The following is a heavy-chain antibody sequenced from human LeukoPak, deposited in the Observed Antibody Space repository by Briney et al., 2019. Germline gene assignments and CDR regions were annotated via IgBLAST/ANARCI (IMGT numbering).Heavy chain of an antibody. Sequence: PSETLSLTCAVYGGSFSRYYWSWIRQSPGKGLEWIAEIDYRGDTNYNPSVKSRVTISIDTSKSQFSLKLRSLSAADTALYYCARGATISETGYFDFWGQGTLVTVSS. D-gene: IGHD5-24*01. CDR3: ARGATISETGYFDF. V-gene: IGHV4-34*01. J-gene: IGHJ4*03. CDR2: IDYRGDT. CDR1: GGSFSRYY.